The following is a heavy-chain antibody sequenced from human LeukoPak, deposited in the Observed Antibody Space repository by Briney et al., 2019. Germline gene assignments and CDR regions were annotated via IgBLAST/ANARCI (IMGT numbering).Heavy chain of an antibody. CDR3: ARAILYGGYSGPGDY. D-gene: IGHD5-12*01. Sequence: ASVKVSCKASGGTFSSYAISWVRQAPGQGLEWMGRIIPILGIANYAQKFQGRVTITADKSTSTAYMELSSLRSEDTAVYYCARAILYGGYSGPGDYWGQGTLVTVSS. CDR2: IIPILGIA. CDR1: GGTFSSYA. J-gene: IGHJ4*02. V-gene: IGHV1-69*04.